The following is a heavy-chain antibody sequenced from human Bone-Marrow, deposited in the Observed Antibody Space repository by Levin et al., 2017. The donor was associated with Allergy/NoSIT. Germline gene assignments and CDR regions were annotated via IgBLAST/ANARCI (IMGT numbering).Heavy chain of an antibody. V-gene: IGHV3-64D*06. Sequence: GGSLRLSCSASGFTFSYYGMYWVRQGPGKGLESISAISSNGASTYYADSVKGRFTISRDNSQSTLYLQMSSLRPEDTAMYFCVRDVRTFSFDAWGQGTLVTVSS. D-gene: IGHD1-14*01. CDR2: ISSNGAST. CDR3: VRDVRTFSFDA. CDR1: GFTFSYYG. J-gene: IGHJ4*01.